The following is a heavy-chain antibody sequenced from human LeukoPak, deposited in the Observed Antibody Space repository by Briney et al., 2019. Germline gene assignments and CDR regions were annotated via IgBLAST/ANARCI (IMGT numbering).Heavy chain of an antibody. D-gene: IGHD3-16*01. Sequence: SQTLSLTCAISGDSVSSNSAAWHWIRQSPSRGPEWLGRTYYRSKWYNVYAVSVKSRVTINPDTSKNQFSLQLNSVTPEDTAVYYCARVSKGVLDYWGQGTLVTVSS. CDR3: ARVSKGVLDY. CDR2: TYYRSKWYN. CDR1: GDSVSSNSAA. V-gene: IGHV6-1*01. J-gene: IGHJ4*02.